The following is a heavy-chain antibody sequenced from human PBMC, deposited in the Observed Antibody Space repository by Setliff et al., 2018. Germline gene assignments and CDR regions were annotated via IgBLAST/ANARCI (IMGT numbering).Heavy chain of an antibody. CDR1: GGSFSGYY. CDR3: ARTGTYRYFDY. Sequence: SETLSLTCAVYGGSFSGYYWSWIRQPPGKGLEWIGEINHSGSTNYNPSLKSRVTISVDTSKNQFSLKLNSVTAADTAVYYCARTGTYRYFDYWGQGALVTVSS. CDR2: INHSGST. D-gene: IGHD1-1*01. V-gene: IGHV4-34*01. J-gene: IGHJ4*02.